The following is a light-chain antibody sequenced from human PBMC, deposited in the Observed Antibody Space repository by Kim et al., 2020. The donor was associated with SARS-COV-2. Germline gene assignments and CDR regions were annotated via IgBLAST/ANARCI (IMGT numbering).Light chain of an antibody. CDR3: QKCNGPPWT. V-gene: IGKV1-27*01. Sequence: ASVGDTGTISCLASQAISSNVAWYQQKPGEFPQLLMYYASVLQSGVPSRFSGSGSGTDFTLTISSLQPEDAATYYCQKCNGPPWTFGQGTKVDIK. CDR1: QAISSN. CDR2: YAS. J-gene: IGKJ1*01.